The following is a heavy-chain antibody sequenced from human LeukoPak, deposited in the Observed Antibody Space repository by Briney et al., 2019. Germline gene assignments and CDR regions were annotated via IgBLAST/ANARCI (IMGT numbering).Heavy chain of an antibody. D-gene: IGHD3-10*01. CDR3: AREDYSSGNPTIDH. CDR1: GFRFGGYV. J-gene: IGHJ4*02. CDR2: ISMSSSYM. Sequence: PGGSLRLSCVASGFRFGGYVMKWVRQAPGKGLEWVSTISMSSSYMYYADSVRGRFTISRDNAKNSLYLQMTSLRAEDAAVYYCAREDYSSGNPTIDHWGQGTLVTVSS. V-gene: IGHV3-21*01.